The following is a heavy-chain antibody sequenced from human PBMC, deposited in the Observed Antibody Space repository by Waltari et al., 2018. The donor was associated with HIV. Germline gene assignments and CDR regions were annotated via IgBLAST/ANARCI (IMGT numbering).Heavy chain of an antibody. V-gene: IGHV4-38-2*02. CDR1: DYSISSGYY. D-gene: IGHD6-19*01. CDR3: ARDPGWYPCYFDY. J-gene: IGHJ4*02. Sequence: QVQLQESGPGLVKPSETLSLTCAVSDYSISSGYYWGWIRQPPGKGLGWIGSIYHSGGTYYNPSLKSRVTISVDTSKNQFSLKLSSVTAADTAVYFCARDPGWYPCYFDYWGQGTLVTVSS. CDR2: IYHSGGT.